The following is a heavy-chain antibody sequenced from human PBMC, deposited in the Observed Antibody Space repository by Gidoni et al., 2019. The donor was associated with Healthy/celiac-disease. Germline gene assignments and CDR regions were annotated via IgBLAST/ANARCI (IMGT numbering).Heavy chain of an antibody. CDR3: ARGGGYCSGGSCYQFDY. J-gene: IGHJ4*02. V-gene: IGHV3-11*06. CDR1: RFTFRAYY. Sequence: QVQLVESGGGLVQHGGSLRLHCAASRFTFRAYYMSWIRQAPGKGLELVSYISSSSSYTNYADSVKVRFTISRDNAKNSLYLQMNSLRAEDTAVYYCARGGGYCSGGSCYQFDYWGQGTLVTVSS. CDR2: ISSSSSYT. D-gene: IGHD2-15*01.